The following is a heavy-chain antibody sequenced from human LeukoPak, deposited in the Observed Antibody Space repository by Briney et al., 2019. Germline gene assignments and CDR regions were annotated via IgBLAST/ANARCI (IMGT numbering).Heavy chain of an antibody. CDR2: IYHSGST. V-gene: IGHV4-38-2*01. CDR3: VRGVGGSSRVRHYYMDV. J-gene: IGHJ6*03. Sequence: PSETLSLTCAVSGYSISSGYYWGWIRPPPGKGLEWIGSIYHSGSTYYNPYLKSRVTISVDTSKNQFSLKLSSVTAADTAVYYCVRGVGGSSRVRHYYMDVWGKGTTVTVSS. D-gene: IGHD1-26*01. CDR1: GYSISSGYY.